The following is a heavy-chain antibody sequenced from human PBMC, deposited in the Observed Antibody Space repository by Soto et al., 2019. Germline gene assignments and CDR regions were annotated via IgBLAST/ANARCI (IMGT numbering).Heavy chain of an antibody. D-gene: IGHD6-13*01. CDR1: GFTFSSYW. V-gene: IGHV3-7*01. J-gene: IGHJ6*03. Sequence: GGSLRLSCAASGFTFSSYWMSWVRQAPGKGLEWVANIKQDGSEKYYVDSVKGRFTISRDNAKNSLYLQMNSLRAEDTAVYYCASLAPPGIAALGWPYYYYMDVWGKGTTVTVSS. CDR2: IKQDGSEK. CDR3: ASLAPPGIAALGWPYYYYMDV.